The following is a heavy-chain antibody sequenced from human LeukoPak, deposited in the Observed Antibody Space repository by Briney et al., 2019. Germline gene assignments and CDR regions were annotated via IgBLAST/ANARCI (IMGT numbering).Heavy chain of an antibody. D-gene: IGHD6-19*01. Sequence: SETLSLTCAVYGGSFSGYYWSWIRQPPGKGLEWIGEINHSGSTTYNPSLKSRLTILVNTTTNQFSLKLTSVTAADTALYYCAFPALAGVVAWFDPWSQGTLVTVSS. V-gene: IGHV4-34*01. CDR2: INHSGST. CDR1: GGSFSGYY. J-gene: IGHJ5*01. CDR3: AFPALAGVVAWFDP.